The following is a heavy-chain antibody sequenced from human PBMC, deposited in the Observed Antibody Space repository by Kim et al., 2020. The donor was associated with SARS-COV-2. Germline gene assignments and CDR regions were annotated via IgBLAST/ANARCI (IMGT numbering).Heavy chain of an antibody. D-gene: IGHD7-27*01. V-gene: IGHV3-7*01. CDR2: IKQDGSEK. CDR1: GFTFSSYW. CDR3: ARDPATKYWGSGYYGMDV. J-gene: IGHJ6*02. Sequence: GGSLRLSCAASGFTFSSYWMSWVRQAPGKGLEWVANIKQDGSEKYYVDSVKGRFTISRDNAKNSLYLQMNSLRAEDTAVYYCARDPATKYWGSGYYGMDVWGQGTTVTVSS.